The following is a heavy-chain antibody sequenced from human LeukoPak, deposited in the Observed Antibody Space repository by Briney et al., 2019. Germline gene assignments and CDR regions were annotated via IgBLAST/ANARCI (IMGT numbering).Heavy chain of an antibody. V-gene: IGHV4-59*08. J-gene: IGHJ3*02. Sequence: KPSETLSLTCTLYGGSLSNYYRTWIRQPPGRGLEWLGYIYSTGSISYNPSLESRVTISIDTSKNTFSLKLTSVTAADTAVYFCARWNLYLAFDIWGQGTMVTVSS. CDR2: IYSTGSI. D-gene: IGHD3-16*01. CDR3: ARWNLYLAFDI. CDR1: GGSLSNYY.